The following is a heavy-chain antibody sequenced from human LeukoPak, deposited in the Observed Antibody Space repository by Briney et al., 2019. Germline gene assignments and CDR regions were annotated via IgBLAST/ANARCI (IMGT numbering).Heavy chain of an antibody. D-gene: IGHD4-11*01. Sequence: GGSLRLSCAASGFTFDDYAMHWVRQAPGRGLEWVSLIVGDGITTYYAGSVKGRFTISRDNSKNSLYLQMNSLTTEDTALYYCAKDLLTRSFDYWGQGTLVTVSS. CDR1: GFTFDDYA. J-gene: IGHJ4*02. V-gene: IGHV3-43*02. CDR3: AKDLLTRSFDY. CDR2: IVGDGITT.